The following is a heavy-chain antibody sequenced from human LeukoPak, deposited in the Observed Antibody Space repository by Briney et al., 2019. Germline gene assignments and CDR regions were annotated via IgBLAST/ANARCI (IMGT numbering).Heavy chain of an antibody. J-gene: IGHJ4*02. V-gene: IGHV3-30*02. CDR2: IRYDGSNK. D-gene: IGHD4-17*01. CDR1: GFTFSSYG. CDR3: AKLHGDFLPAHY. Sequence: PGGSLRLSCAASGFTFSSYGMHWVRQAPGKGLEWVAFIRYDGSNKYYAASVKGRITISRDSSKNTLVLQMNTLRVEDTALYYCAKLHGDFLPAHYWGQGTLVTVSS.